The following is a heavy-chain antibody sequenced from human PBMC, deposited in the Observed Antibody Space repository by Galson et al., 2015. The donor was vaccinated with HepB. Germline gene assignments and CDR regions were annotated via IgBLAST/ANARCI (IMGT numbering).Heavy chain of an antibody. Sequence: SCKASGDTFTGYYIHWVRQAPGQGLEWMGLTNPNSGGTDSTQKFQGRLTLTRDTSISTTYMELSGLTSDDTAVYYCVGETGIDAFDIWGQGTLVTVSS. V-gene: IGHV1-2*02. CDR3: VGETGIDAFDI. CDR1: GDTFTGYY. CDR2: TNPNSGGT. D-gene: IGHD7-27*01. J-gene: IGHJ3*02.